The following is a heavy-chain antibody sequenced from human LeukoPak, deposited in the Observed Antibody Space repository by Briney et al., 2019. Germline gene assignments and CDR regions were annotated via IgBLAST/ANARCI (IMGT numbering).Heavy chain of an antibody. CDR2: IYYSGST. J-gene: IGHJ5*02. D-gene: IGHD6-13*01. Sequence: PSQTLSLTCTVSGGSISSGDYYWSWIRQPPGKGLEWIGYIYYSGSTYYNPSLRSRVTISVDTSKNQFSLKLSSVTAADPAVYYCARGGSYSSSWAGFDPWGQGTLVTVSS. CDR1: GGSISSGDYY. V-gene: IGHV4-30-4*01. CDR3: ARGGSYSSSWAGFDP.